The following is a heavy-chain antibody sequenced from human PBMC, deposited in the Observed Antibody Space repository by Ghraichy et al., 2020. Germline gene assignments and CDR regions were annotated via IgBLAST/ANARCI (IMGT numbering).Heavy chain of an antibody. J-gene: IGHJ4*02. CDR2: GYYGGNT. Sequence: SETLSLTCTVSGDSLRSTSYYWGWIRQPPGKGLEWIGSGYYGGNTYYNPSLKSRVTLSEGTSKNQFSLKLNSVTAADTAVYYCVRLGGYDSSGYYPWYFDYWGQGILVTVSS. V-gene: IGHV4-39*01. CDR1: GDSLRSTSYY. D-gene: IGHD3-22*01. CDR3: VRLGGYDSSGYYPWYFDY.